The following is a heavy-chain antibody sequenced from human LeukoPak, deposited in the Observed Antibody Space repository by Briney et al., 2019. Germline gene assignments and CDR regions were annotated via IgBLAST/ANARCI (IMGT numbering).Heavy chain of an antibody. CDR3: AKEETRRFDC. Sequence: GGSLRLSCAASGFTFSSYAMSWVRQAPGKGLEWVSAITSGGNTYYADSVKGRFTISRDNSKNTLYLQMSSLRAEDTAVYYCAKEETRRFDCWGQGTLVTVSS. CDR2: ITSGGNT. CDR1: GFTFSSYA. J-gene: IGHJ4*02. V-gene: IGHV3-23*01.